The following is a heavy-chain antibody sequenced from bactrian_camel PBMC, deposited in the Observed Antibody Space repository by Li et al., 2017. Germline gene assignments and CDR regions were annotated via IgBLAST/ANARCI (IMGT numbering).Heavy chain of an antibody. CDR1: GDINRLNG. CDR3: AAVSTGPCLSVIAREPHQSITLPGCPLPSND. CDR2: LWGGDGST. J-gene: IGHJ4*01. V-gene: IGHV3S54*01. D-gene: IGHD3*01. Sequence: VQLVESGGGSVQAGGSLTLSCTASGDINRLNGRCLAWFRQAPEKAREGVAVLWGGDGSTYYSSSVKGRFTISQDSAKNTHYLQMNNLQVEDTATYYCAAVSTGPCLSVIAREPHQSITLPGCPLPSNDWSQGTQVTVS.